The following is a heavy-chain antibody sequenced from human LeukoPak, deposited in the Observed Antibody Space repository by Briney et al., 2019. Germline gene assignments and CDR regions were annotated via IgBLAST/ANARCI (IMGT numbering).Heavy chain of an antibody. CDR2: ISGSGGST. CDR1: GFTFSSYA. D-gene: IGHD3-10*01. CDR3: AKAPPSNYYGSGSYQFDY. Sequence: AGGSLRLSCAASGFTFSSYAMSWVRQAPGKGLEWVSAISGSGGSTYYADSVKGRFTISRDNSKITLYLQMNSLRAEDTAVYYCAKAPPSNYYGSGSYQFDYWGQGTLVTVSS. V-gene: IGHV3-23*01. J-gene: IGHJ4*02.